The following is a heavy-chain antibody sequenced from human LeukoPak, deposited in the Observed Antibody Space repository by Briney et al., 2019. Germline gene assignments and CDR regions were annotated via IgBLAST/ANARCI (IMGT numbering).Heavy chain of an antibody. Sequence: PSETLSLTCTVSGGSISSYYWSWIRQPPGKGLEWIGYIYYSGSTNYNPSLKSRVTISVDTSKNQFSLKLSSVTAADTAVYYCARLTTFGGVNGWFDPWGQGTLVTVSS. CDR3: ARLTTFGGVNGWFDP. CDR2: IYYSGST. V-gene: IGHV4-59*01. CDR1: GGSISSYY. J-gene: IGHJ5*02. D-gene: IGHD3-16*01.